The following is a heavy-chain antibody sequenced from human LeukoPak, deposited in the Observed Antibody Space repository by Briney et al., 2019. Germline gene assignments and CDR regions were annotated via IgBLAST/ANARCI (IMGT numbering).Heavy chain of an antibody. Sequence: GGSLRLSCVASGVIFSTYGLHWVRQSPGRGLEWVAVIWYDGSQRYYADSVKGRFTISRDDSQNTIYLQMDSLRAEDTAVYYCATSSPRNYFDHWGQGTLVTVSS. CDR1: GVIFSTYG. CDR2: IWYDGSQR. D-gene: IGHD1-14*01. CDR3: ATSSPRNYFDH. J-gene: IGHJ4*02. V-gene: IGHV3-33*01.